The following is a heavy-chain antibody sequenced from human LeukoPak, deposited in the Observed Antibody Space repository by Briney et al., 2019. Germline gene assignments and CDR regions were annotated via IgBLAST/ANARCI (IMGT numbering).Heavy chain of an antibody. CDR1: GFSINSGYF. CDR3: ARRISTRRGETCSSTSSYFES. D-gene: IGHD2-2*01. CDR2: IFHNGIT. Sequence: SETLSLTCTVSGFSINSGYFWAWIRQSPGKGLEWIGSIFHNGITYYNPSLKSRITISVDTSKNQFSLRLSSVTAADTAVYYCARRISTRRGETCSSTSSYFESWGQGTLVTVSS. V-gene: IGHV4-38-2*02. J-gene: IGHJ4*02.